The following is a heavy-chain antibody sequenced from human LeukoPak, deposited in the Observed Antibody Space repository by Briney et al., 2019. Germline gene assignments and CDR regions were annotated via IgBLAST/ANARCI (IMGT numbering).Heavy chain of an antibody. CDR3: ARDPRPDYYDSSGFYPYFDR. CDR1: GLSFSTSV. D-gene: IGHD3-22*01. CDR2: ISYDGNSK. J-gene: IGHJ4*02. V-gene: IGHV3-30*03. Sequence: GGSLRLSCAASGLSFSTSVIHWVRQAPGKGLEWEAVISYDGNSKFYGDSVKGRFTISRDNSKNTLFLQMNSLRPDDTAVYYCARDPRPDYYDSSGFYPYFDRWGQGTLVTVSS.